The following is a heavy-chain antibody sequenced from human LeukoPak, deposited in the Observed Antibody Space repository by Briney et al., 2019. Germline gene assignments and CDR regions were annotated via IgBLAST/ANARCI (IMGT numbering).Heavy chain of an antibody. Sequence: ASVKVSCKASGYTFTSYGISWVRQAPGQGLEWMGWISACNGNTNYAQKLQGRVTMTTDTSTSTAYMELRSLRSDDTAVYYCARAAGPMVRGVIIIDYFDYWGQGTLVTVSS. D-gene: IGHD3-10*01. CDR2: ISACNGNT. J-gene: IGHJ4*02. CDR1: GYTFTSYG. V-gene: IGHV1-18*01. CDR3: ARAAGPMVRGVIIIDYFDY.